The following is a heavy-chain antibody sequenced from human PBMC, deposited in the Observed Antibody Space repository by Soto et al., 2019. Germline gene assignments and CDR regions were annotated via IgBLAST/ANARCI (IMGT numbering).Heavy chain of an antibody. V-gene: IGHV1-18*01. Sequence: ASVKVSCKASGYTFTSYGISWVRQAPGQGLEWMGWISAYNGNTNYAQKLQGRVTMTTDTSTSTAYMELRSLRSDDTAVYYCARDVPAVDYYYCGMDVWGQGTTVTVSS. CDR3: ARDVPAVDYYYCGMDV. D-gene: IGHD2-2*01. CDR2: ISAYNGNT. J-gene: IGHJ6*02. CDR1: GYTFTSYG.